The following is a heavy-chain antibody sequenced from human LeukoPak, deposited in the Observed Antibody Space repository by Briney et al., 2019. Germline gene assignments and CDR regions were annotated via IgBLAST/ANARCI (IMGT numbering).Heavy chain of an antibody. CDR2: IYYSEST. CDR1: GGSISSSSYY. D-gene: IGHD2-15*01. CDR3: ARLGYCSGGSCYYYYYMDV. V-gene: IGHV4-39*07. J-gene: IGHJ6*03. Sequence: SETLSLTCTVSGGSISSSSYYWGWIRQPPGKGLEWIGSIYYSESTYYNPSLKSRVTISVDTSKNQFSLKLSSVTAADTAAYYCARLGYCSGGSCYYYYYMDVWGKGTTVTVSS.